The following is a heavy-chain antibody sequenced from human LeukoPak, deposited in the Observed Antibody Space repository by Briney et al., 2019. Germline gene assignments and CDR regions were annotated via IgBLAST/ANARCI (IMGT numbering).Heavy chain of an antibody. D-gene: IGHD1-26*01. CDR2: IHHSGNT. V-gene: IGHV4-39*07. Sequence: SETLSLTCSVSGDSISSSGYYWDWIRQPPGKGLEWIGSIHHSGNTNYNPSLKSRVTISADMSKNQFSLKVNSVTAADAAVYYCARLGMGATTFAYWGQGTLVTVSS. CDR3: ARLGMGATTFAY. J-gene: IGHJ4*02. CDR1: GDSISSSGYY.